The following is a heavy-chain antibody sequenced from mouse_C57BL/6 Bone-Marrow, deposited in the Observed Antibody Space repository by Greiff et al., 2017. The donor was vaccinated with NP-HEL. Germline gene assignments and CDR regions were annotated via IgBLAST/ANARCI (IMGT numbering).Heavy chain of an antibody. D-gene: IGHD1-1*01. CDR2: INPSTGGT. V-gene: IGHV1-42*01. Sequence: EVKLMESGPELVKPGASVKISCKASGYSFTGYYMNWVKQSPEKSLEWIGEINPSTGGTTYNQKFKAKATLTVDKSSSTAYMQLKSLTSEDSAVYYCARGTTVVASYWYFDVWGTGTTVTVSS. J-gene: IGHJ1*03. CDR1: GYSFTGYY. CDR3: ARGTTVVASYWYFDV.